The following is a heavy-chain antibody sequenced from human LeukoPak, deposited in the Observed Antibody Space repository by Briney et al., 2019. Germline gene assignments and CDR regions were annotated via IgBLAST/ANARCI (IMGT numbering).Heavy chain of an antibody. CDR1: GFTFDDYG. CDR3: ARVYDYGGNYAFDI. CDR2: INWNGGST. J-gene: IGHJ3*02. V-gene: IGHV3-20*04. Sequence: PGGSLRLYCAASGFTFDDYGMSWVRQAPGKGLEWVSGINWNGGSTGYADSVKGRFTISRDNAKNSLYLQMNSLRAEDTALYYCARVYDYGGNYAFDIWGQGTMVTVSS. D-gene: IGHD4-23*01.